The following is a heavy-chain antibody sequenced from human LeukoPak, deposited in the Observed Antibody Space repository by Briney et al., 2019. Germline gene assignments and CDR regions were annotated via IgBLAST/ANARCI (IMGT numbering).Heavy chain of an antibody. Sequence: SETLSLTCTVSGGSFRSYYWSWIRQPPGKGLEWIGYISYSGSTNYNPSLKSRVTMTVDTSKSQFSLKLSSVTAADTAVYFCARSPHIWFAERGWFDPWGQGTLVTVSS. J-gene: IGHJ5*02. CDR1: GGSFRSYY. CDR2: ISYSGST. CDR3: ARSPHIWFAERGWFDP. D-gene: IGHD3-10*01. V-gene: IGHV4-59*12.